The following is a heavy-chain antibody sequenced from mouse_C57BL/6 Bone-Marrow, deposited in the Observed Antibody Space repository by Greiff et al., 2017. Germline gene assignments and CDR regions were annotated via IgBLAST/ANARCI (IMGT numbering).Heavy chain of an antibody. CDR2: IFPGSGST. D-gene: IGHD1-1*01. CDR1: GYTFTDYY. J-gene: IGHJ1*03. Sequence: VQLQQSGPELVKPGASVKISCKASGYTFTDYYINWVKQRLGQGLEWSGWIFPGSGSTYYNETFKGKATLPVDKSASPAYLLLSSRTSEDSAVYFCARSEVHGSPWYFDVWGTGTTVTVSS. CDR3: ARSEVHGSPWYFDV. V-gene: IGHV1-75*01.